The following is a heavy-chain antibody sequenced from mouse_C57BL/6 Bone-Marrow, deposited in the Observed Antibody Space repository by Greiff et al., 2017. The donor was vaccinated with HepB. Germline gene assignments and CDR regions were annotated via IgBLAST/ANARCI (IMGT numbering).Heavy chain of an antibody. CDR3: ARDGYGVMDY. Sequence: EVLVVESGGGLVKPGGSLKLSCAASGFTFSSYAMSWVRQTPEKRLEWVATISDGGSYTYYPDNVKGRFTISRDNAKNNLYLQMSHMKSEDTAMYYCARDGYGVMDYWGQGTSVTVSS. D-gene: IGHD2-2*01. CDR1: GFTFSSYA. CDR2: ISDGGSYT. V-gene: IGHV5-4*01. J-gene: IGHJ4*01.